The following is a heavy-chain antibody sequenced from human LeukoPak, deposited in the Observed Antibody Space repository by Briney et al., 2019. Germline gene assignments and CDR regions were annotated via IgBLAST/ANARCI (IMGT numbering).Heavy chain of an antibody. V-gene: IGHV1-69*13. CDR2: IIPIFGTA. Sequence: SVKVSCKASGGTFSSYAISWVRQAPGQGLEWMGGIIPIFGTANYAQKFQGRVTITADESTSTAYMELSSLRSEDTAVYYCARGEHYYDSSGYLDYWGQGTLVTVSS. CDR1: GGTFSSYA. J-gene: IGHJ4*02. CDR3: ARGEHYYDSSGYLDY. D-gene: IGHD3-22*01.